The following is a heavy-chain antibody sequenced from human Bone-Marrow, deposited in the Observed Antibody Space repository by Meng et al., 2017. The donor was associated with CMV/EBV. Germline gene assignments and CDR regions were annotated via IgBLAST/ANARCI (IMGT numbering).Heavy chain of an antibody. D-gene: IGHD4-17*01. CDR1: GYTFTEYE. J-gene: IGHJ4*02. CDR2: INPNIGVT. CDR3: ARGRSTTVTSPPLDF. Sequence: SGYTFTEYELHWVRQAPGQGLEWMGWINPNIGVTNFAQQFQGRVTMTRDTSITTAYMELSRLMSADTAVYYCARGRSTTVTSPPLDFWGLGTLVTVSS. V-gene: IGHV1-2*02.